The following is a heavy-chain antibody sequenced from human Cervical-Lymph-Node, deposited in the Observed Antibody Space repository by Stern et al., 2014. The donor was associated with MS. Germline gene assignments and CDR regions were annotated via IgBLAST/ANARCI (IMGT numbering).Heavy chain of an antibody. J-gene: IGHJ6*02. Sequence: VQLVESGPGLVKPSETLSLTCTVSGGSIISSDHYWGWVRQPPGKGLEWIGSIYFTGTTFYTPALTSRVSISLDTSKNQFSLKVTSVTAADTAVYYCAREGSVVTTYAMDVWGQGTTVAVSS. V-gene: IGHV4-39*02. D-gene: IGHD4-23*01. CDR2: IYFTGTT. CDR1: GGSIISSDHY. CDR3: AREGSVVTTYAMDV.